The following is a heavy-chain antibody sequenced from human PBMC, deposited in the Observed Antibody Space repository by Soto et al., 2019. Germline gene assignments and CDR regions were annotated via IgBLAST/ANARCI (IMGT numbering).Heavy chain of an antibody. Sequence: GGSMRLSCAASGFTFSNAWMNWVRQAPGKGLEWVGRIKSKTDGGTTDYAAPVKGRFTISRDDSKNKLYLQMNSLKTEDTALYYCTTEVWFGEPNYYYYGMDVWGQGTTVTVSS. V-gene: IGHV3-15*07. CDR1: GFTFSNAW. CDR2: IKSKTDGGTT. J-gene: IGHJ6*02. D-gene: IGHD3-10*01. CDR3: TTEVWFGEPNYYYYGMDV.